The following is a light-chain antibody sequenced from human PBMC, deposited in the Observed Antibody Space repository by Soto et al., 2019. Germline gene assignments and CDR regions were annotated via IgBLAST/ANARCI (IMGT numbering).Light chain of an antibody. CDR2: DAS. J-gene: IGKJ2*01. CDR1: QSINSN. Sequence: EIVMTQSPATLSVSPGERATLSCRASQSINSNLAWYQHKPGQAPRLLIYDASTTATGIPDRFSGSESGTEFTLTISSLQYEDFAVYYCQQYNNWPPYTFGQGTKLEIK. V-gene: IGKV3-15*01. CDR3: QQYNNWPPYT.